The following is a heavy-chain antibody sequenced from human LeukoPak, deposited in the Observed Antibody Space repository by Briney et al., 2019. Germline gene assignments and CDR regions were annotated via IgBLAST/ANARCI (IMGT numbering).Heavy chain of an antibody. CDR3: ARHGQYQLLPNWFDP. D-gene: IGHD2-2*01. V-gene: IGHV4-39*01. CDR1: GGSISSSSYY. Sequence: SETLSLTCTVSGGSISSSSYYWGWIRQPPEKGLEWIGSIYYSGSTYYNPSLKSRVTISVDTSKNQFSLKLSSVTAADTAVYYCARHGQYQLLPNWFDPWGQGTLVTVSS. CDR2: IYYSGST. J-gene: IGHJ5*02.